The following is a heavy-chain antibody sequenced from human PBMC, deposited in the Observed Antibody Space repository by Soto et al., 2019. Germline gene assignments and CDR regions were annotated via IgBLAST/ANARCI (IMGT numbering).Heavy chain of an antibody. Sequence: QVQLQESGPGLVKPSQTLSLTCTVSGGSISSGGYYWSWIRQHPGKGLEWIGYIYYSGSTYYNPSLKRRVTRSVDTSKNQSSLKLSSVTAADTAVYYCARDNIGTTLYLWGRGTLVTVSS. CDR1: GGSISSGGYY. CDR3: ARDNIGTTLYL. D-gene: IGHD4-17*01. CDR2: IYYSGST. V-gene: IGHV4-31*03. J-gene: IGHJ2*01.